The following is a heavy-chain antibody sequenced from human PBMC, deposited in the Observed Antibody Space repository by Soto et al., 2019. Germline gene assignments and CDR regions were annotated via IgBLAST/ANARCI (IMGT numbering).Heavy chain of an antibody. J-gene: IGHJ4*02. CDR1: GFTFSSYG. CDR2: ISYDGSNK. CDR3: AKDSGIDTGDYFDY. Sequence: GGSLSLSCAASGFTFSSYGMHWVRQAPGKGLEWVAVISYDGSNKYYADSVKGRFTISRDNSKNTLYLQMNSLRAEDTAVYYCAKDSGIDTGDYFDYWGQGTLVTVSS. V-gene: IGHV3-30*18. D-gene: IGHD1-26*01.